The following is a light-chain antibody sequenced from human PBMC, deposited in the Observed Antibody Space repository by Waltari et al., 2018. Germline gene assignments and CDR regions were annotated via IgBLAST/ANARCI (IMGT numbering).Light chain of an antibody. CDR3: SSQSSNDVVL. Sequence: QSALTQPASVSGSPGQSVTIFCAGTSNDVGGYNSVSWYQEHPGQAPRVIIYDVSDRPSGVSDRFSGSKSGNTASLTISGLQADDEADYYCSSQSSNDVVLFGGGTKLTVL. CDR1: SNDVGGYNS. CDR2: DVS. V-gene: IGLV2-14*01. J-gene: IGLJ2*01.